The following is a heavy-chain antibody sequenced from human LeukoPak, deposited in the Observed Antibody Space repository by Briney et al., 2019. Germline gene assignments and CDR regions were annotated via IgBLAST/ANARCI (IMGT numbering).Heavy chain of an antibody. Sequence: PGGSLRLSCAASGFTFSSYAMSWVRQAPGKGLEWVSAISGSGGSTYYADSVKGRFTISRDNSKNTLYLQMNSLRAEDTAVYYCAKDLAVVRVRGVRWFVGAHDAFDIWGQGTMVTVSS. CDR2: ISGSGGST. D-gene: IGHD3-10*01. V-gene: IGHV3-23*01. CDR1: GFTFSSYA. J-gene: IGHJ3*02. CDR3: AKDLAVVRVRGVRWFVGAHDAFDI.